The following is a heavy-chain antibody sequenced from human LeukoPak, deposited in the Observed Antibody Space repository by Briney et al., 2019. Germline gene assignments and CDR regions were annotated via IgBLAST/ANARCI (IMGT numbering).Heavy chain of an antibody. CDR3: ARDSYGGNWSLGY. CDR2: VNPNSGGT. CDR1: GYTFTAYY. J-gene: IGHJ4*02. D-gene: IGHD4-23*01. Sequence: ASVKVSCQASGYTFTAYYIHWVRQAPGQGLEWMGWVNPNSGGTNYAQMFQGRVTMTRDTSINTAYMELSGLRSDDTAVYYCARDSYGGNWSLGYWGQGTLVTVSS. V-gene: IGHV1-2*02.